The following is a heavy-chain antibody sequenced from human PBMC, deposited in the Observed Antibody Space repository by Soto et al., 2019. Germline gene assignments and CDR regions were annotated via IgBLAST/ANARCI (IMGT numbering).Heavy chain of an antibody. CDR1: GGSISSYY. Sequence: PSDTLSLTCTVSGGSISSYYWSWIRQTARKGLEWIWRIYTSGSTNYNPSLKSRVTMSVDTSKNQFSLKLSSVTAADTAVYYRARAIFSYELDAFDIWGQGTMVTVSS. CDR3: ARAIFSYELDAFDI. D-gene: IGHD5-18*01. CDR2: IYTSGST. J-gene: IGHJ3*02. V-gene: IGHV4-4*07.